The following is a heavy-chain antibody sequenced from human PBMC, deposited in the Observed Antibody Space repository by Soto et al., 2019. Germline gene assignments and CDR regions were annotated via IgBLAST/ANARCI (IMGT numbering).Heavy chain of an antibody. D-gene: IGHD3-3*01. CDR1: GGSVSSGSYY. Sequence: SETLSLTCTVSGGSVSSGSYYWSWIRQPPGKGLEWIGYIYYSGSTNYNPSLKSRVTISVDTSKNQFSLKLSSVTAADTAVYYCARAYDFWSGSNNWFDPWGQGTLVTVSS. J-gene: IGHJ5*02. V-gene: IGHV4-61*01. CDR3: ARAYDFWSGSNNWFDP. CDR2: IYYSGST.